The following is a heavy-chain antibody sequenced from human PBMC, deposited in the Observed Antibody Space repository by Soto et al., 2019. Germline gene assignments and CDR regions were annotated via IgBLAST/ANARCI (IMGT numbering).Heavy chain of an antibody. V-gene: IGHV3-48*02. Sequence: SSRVTVVFQEQGKGLEWVSYISSSSSTIYYADSVKGRFTISRENAKNSLYLQMNSLRDEDTAVYYCAIVLTEDGNSYYCSGTAVRGNGSTVPVTS. CDR3: AIVLTEDGNSYYCSGTAV. CDR1: SSR. J-gene: IGHJ6*04. CDR2: ISSSSSTI. D-gene: IGHD7-27*01.